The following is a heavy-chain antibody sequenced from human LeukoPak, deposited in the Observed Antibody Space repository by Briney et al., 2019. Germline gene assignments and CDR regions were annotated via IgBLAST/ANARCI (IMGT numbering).Heavy chain of an antibody. V-gene: IGHV3-21*01. CDR2: VTSRSSHI. CDR1: GFTFSSYS. D-gene: IGHD5-12*01. Sequence: GGSLRLSCLASGFTFSSYSMSGVRQAPGKGLDWVASVTSRSSHIYYADSVRGRFTISRDNAKKSLYLQMNSLRAEDTAVYYCARAGGIESAFDWGQGTLVTVSS. J-gene: IGHJ4*02. CDR3: ARAGGIESAFD.